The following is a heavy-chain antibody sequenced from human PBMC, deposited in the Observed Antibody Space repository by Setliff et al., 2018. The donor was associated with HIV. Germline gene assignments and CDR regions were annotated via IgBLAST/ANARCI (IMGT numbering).Heavy chain of an antibody. Sequence: SETLSLTCAVYGGSFSDYSWTWIRQAPGKGLEWIGETSHSGETKNSVSLKNRVAMSVATSKRQFSLQLRSVTAADTAMYYCARSGYCVGGTCYRGPLEYWGQGVLVTVSS. CDR2: TSHSGET. D-gene: IGHD2-15*01. V-gene: IGHV4-34*01. CDR1: GGSFSDYS. J-gene: IGHJ4*02. CDR3: ARSGYCVGGTCYRGPLEY.